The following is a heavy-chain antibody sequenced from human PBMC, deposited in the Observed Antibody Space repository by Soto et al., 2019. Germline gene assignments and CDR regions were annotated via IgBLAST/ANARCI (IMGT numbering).Heavy chain of an antibody. CDR2: IKQDGSEK. D-gene: IGHD6-19*01. CDR1: GFTFSSYW. V-gene: IGHV3-7*03. J-gene: IGHJ4*02. CDR3: ARDRRYSSGWYYFDY. Sequence: GGSLRLSCAASGFTFSSYWMSWVRQAPGKGLEWVANIKQDGSEKYYVDSVKGRFTISRDNAKNSLYLQMNSLRAEDASGYSCARDRRYSSGWYYFDYWGQGTLVTVSS.